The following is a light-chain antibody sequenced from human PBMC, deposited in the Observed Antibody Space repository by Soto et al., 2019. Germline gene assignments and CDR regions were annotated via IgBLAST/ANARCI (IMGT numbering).Light chain of an antibody. CDR1: SSDVGGYNY. J-gene: IGLJ3*02. CDR2: DVD. Sequence: QSALTQPASVSGSPGQSITISCTGTSSDVGGYNYVSWYRQDPGIAPKLMIYDVDKRPSGLSNRFSGSKSGNTASLTISGLQAEDEADYYCTSFTSSSTWVFGGGTQLTVL. V-gene: IGLV2-14*01. CDR3: TSFTSSSTWV.